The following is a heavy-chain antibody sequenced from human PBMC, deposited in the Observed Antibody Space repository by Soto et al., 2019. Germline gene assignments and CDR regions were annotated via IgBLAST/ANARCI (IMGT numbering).Heavy chain of an antibody. CDR2: IKNRGDGGTV. D-gene: IGHD2-15*01. J-gene: IGHJ3*01. CDR3: TTEWPIVVAEMDDAFDF. V-gene: IGHV3-15*07. CDR1: GFTFNDAW. Sequence: EVQLVESGGGLVKPGTSLRLSCATSGFTFNDAWMNWVRQAPGTGLEWVGQIKNRGDGGTVDYAAPVKGRLTISRDDSKYMLYLQMTSLKTEDTAVYYCTTEWPIVVAEMDDAFDFWGQGTMVGVSS.